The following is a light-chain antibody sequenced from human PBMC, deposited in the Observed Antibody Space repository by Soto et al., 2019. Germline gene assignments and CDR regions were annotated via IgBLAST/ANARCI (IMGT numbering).Light chain of an antibody. Sequence: QSALTQPASVSRTPGQSITISCTGTSSDIGNYKYVSWYQQHPGKAPKLMIYEVANRPSGVSNRFSGSRSGNTASLTVSGLQAEDEADYYCSSYAASNLRVFGGGTQPTLL. CDR1: SSDIGNYKY. CDR2: EVA. V-gene: IGLV2-14*01. CDR3: SSYAASNLRV. J-gene: IGLJ3*02.